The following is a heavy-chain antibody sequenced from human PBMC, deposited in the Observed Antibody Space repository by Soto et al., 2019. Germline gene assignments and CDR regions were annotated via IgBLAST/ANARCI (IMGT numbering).Heavy chain of an antibody. Sequence: GGSLRLSCAAPGFTFSNAWMNWVRQAPGKGLEWVGRIKSKTDGGTTDYAAPVKGRFTISRDDSKNTLYLQMNSLKTEDTAVYYCTTDAYYDILTGPFNFDYWGQGTLVTVSS. CDR1: GFTFSNAW. V-gene: IGHV3-15*07. J-gene: IGHJ4*02. D-gene: IGHD3-9*01. CDR3: TTDAYYDILTGPFNFDY. CDR2: IKSKTDGGTT.